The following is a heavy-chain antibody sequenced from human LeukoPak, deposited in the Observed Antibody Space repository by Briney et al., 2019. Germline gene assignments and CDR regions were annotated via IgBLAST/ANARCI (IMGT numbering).Heavy chain of an antibody. CDR2: IYPVDSAT. CDR3: ASLSGDEHSGIDY. J-gene: IGHJ4*02. D-gene: IGHD2-21*01. V-gene: IGHV5-51*01. Sequence: GESLTISCQGSGYTFTSYSIGWGRQIPGKGREGMGIIYPVDSATRYSPSFQATVTTSADNSISTACLQWSSLKASDTAMYYCASLSGDEHSGIDYWGQGTLVTVSS. CDR1: GYTFTSYS.